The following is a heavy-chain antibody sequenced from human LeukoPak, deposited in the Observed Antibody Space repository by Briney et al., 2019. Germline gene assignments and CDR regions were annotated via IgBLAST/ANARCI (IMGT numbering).Heavy chain of an antibody. D-gene: IGHD6-19*01. V-gene: IGHV3-74*01. Sequence: GGSLRLSCAASGFTFNSYWIHWVRQAPGKGLVWLSRINSDGSSTIYADSVKGRFTISRDNAKNTVYLQMNSLRAEDTAVYHCVRKTDSGWYLDYWGQGTLVTVSS. CDR1: GFTFNSYW. J-gene: IGHJ4*02. CDR3: VRKTDSGWYLDY. CDR2: INSDGSST.